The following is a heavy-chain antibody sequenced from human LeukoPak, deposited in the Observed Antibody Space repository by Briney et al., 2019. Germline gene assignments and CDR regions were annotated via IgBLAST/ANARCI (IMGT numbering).Heavy chain of an antibody. D-gene: IGHD6-13*01. CDR3: AKDGFTAAAGSHGYGLDV. V-gene: IGHV3-74*01. CDR2: INSDGSST. CDR1: GFTFSSYW. Sequence: RPGGSLRLSCAASGFTFSSYWMHWVRQAPGRGLGWFSRINSDGSSTSYADSVKGRFTISRDNAKNKLYLQMNSLRAEDTAVYYCAKDGFTAAAGSHGYGLDVWGQGTTVTVSS. J-gene: IGHJ6*02.